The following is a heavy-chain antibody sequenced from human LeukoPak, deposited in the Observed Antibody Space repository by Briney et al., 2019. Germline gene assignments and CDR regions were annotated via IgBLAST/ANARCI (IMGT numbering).Heavy chain of an antibody. Sequence: PGGSLRLSCAASGFTFSGYAMSWVRQAPGKGLEWVSAISGSGGSTYYADSVKGRFTISRDNSKNTLYLQMNSLRAEDTAVYYCAKEGEFVPPAASIGFDYWGQGTLVTVSS. CDR3: AKEGEFVPPAASIGFDY. CDR1: GFTFSGYA. D-gene: IGHD2-2*01. CDR2: ISGSGGST. V-gene: IGHV3-23*01. J-gene: IGHJ4*02.